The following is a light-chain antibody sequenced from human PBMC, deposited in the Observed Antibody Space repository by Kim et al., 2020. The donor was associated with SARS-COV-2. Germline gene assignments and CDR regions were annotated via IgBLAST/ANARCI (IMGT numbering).Light chain of an antibody. CDR2: QDS. Sequence: SYELTQPPSVSVSPGQTATITCSGDKLGDKNVCWYQQKPGQSPVLVIYQDSRRPSRIPERFSGSNSGNTATLTISGTQAMYAADHYCQSWDRSTGVFVGG. J-gene: IGLJ3*02. CDR3: QSWDRSTGV. CDR1: KLGDKN. V-gene: IGLV3-1*01.